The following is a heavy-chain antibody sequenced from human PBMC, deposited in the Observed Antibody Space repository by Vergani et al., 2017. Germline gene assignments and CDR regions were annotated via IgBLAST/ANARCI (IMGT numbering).Heavy chain of an antibody. CDR3: AKHCRGWGIDY. V-gene: IGHV3-30*02. CDR1: GFTLSNYD. CDR2: IQFDGSNQ. Sequence: QVQLVESGGGVVQRGGSLRLSCATSGFTLSNYDMQWIRQGPGKGLELVAFIQFDGSNQYYADSVKGRFTLSRDFSKNTLYLQMNSLRTDDTATYYCAKHCRGWGIDYGGQGTQVIVSS. D-gene: IGHD3-16*01. J-gene: IGHJ4*02.